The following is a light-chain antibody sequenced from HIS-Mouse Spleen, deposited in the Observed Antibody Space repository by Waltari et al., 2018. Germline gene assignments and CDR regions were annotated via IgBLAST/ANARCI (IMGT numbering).Light chain of an antibody. CDR3: CSYAGSSTWV. J-gene: IGLJ3*02. CDR1: SSAVGRYNR. Sequence: QSALTQPASVSGSPGPSITISCPGTSSAVGRYNRVPWDQQHPGKAPKLMIYEGSKRPSGVSNRFSGSKSGNTASLTISGLQAEDEADYYCCSYAGSSTWVFGGGTKLTVL. CDR2: EGS. V-gene: IGLV2-23*01.